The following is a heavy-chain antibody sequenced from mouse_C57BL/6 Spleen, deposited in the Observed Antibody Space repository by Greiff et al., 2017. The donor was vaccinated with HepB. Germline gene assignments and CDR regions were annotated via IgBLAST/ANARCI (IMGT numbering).Heavy chain of an antibody. Sequence: QVQLQQPGPELVKPGASVKLSCKASGYTFTSYWMHWVKQRPGQGLEWIGNINPSNGGTNYNEKFKSKATLTVDKSSSTAYMQLSSLTSEDSAVYYCARYDGYNWYFDVWGTGTTVTVSS. CDR3: ARYDGYNWYFDV. D-gene: IGHD2-3*01. V-gene: IGHV1-53*01. CDR1: GYTFTSYW. J-gene: IGHJ1*03. CDR2: INPSNGGT.